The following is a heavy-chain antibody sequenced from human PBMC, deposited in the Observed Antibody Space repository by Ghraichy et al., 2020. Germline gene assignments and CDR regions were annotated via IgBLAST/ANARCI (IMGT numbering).Heavy chain of an antibody. J-gene: IGHJ4*02. D-gene: IGHD3-22*01. CDR3: ARERLYYYDGSDHYYFDC. Sequence: GGSLRLSCAASGFTFSYYSMHWVRQAPGKGLEWVSSISSKSNYIYYVDSLKGRFTISRDNAKNSLYLQMNSLTAEDSAVYYCARERLYYYDGSDHYYFDCWGQGTLVTVSS. CDR2: ISSKSNYI. V-gene: IGHV3-21*01. CDR1: GFTFSYYS.